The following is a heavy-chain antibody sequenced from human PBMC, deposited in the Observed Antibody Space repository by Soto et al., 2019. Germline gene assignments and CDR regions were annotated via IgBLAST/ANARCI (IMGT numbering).Heavy chain of an antibody. CDR3: ARDLNSDYDSSGGFDY. Sequence: GSLRLSCAASGFTFSSYAMSWVRQAPGKGLEWVSVISDSGGNIYYADSVRGRFTISRDNAKNSLYLQMNSLRDEDTAVYYCARDLNSDYDSSGGFDYWGQGTLVTVSS. D-gene: IGHD3-22*01. V-gene: IGHV3-23*01. CDR2: ISDSGGNI. CDR1: GFTFSSYA. J-gene: IGHJ4*02.